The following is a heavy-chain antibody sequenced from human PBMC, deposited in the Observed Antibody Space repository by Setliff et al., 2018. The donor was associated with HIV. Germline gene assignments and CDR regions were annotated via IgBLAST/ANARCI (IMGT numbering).Heavy chain of an antibody. Sequence: ESLKISCKGPEYFFRTSWIGWVRHLPGKGLEWVAVIFPLDSESRYNPSLEGHVTISVDKSISTAYLQWTSLRASDTAIYYCTRHPLQPEVSGYFYLMDVWGTGTTVTVSS. CDR2: IFPLDSES. D-gene: IGHD3-9*01. CDR1: EYFFRTSW. V-gene: IGHV5-51*01. CDR3: TRHPLQPEVSGYFYLMDV. J-gene: IGHJ6*04.